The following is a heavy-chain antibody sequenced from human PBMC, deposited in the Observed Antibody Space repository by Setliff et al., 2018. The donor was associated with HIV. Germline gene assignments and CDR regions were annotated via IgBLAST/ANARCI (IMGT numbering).Heavy chain of an antibody. D-gene: IGHD1-26*01. Sequence: GGSLRLSCAASGFTFRNYWMHWVRQAPGKGLVWVSRIDGDGSGTSYADSVQGRFTISRDNAKNTLYLQMNSLRAEDTAVYSCARWGSGSYERVFDYWGQGMLVTV. CDR3: ARWGSGSYERVFDY. J-gene: IGHJ4*02. CDR2: IDGDGSGT. CDR1: GFTFRNYW. V-gene: IGHV3-74*01.